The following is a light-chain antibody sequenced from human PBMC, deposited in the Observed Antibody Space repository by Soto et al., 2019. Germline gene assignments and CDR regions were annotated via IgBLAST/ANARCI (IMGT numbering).Light chain of an antibody. Sequence: EIVMTQSPATLSVSPGERATVSCRASQSVSSNLAWYQQKPGQAPRLLIYGASTRATGIPARFSGSGSGTEFTLTIGSLQSEDFAVYYCQQYNTWPRPFGQGTKLEIK. V-gene: IGKV3-15*01. CDR2: GAS. CDR1: QSVSSN. CDR3: QQYNTWPRP. J-gene: IGKJ2*01.